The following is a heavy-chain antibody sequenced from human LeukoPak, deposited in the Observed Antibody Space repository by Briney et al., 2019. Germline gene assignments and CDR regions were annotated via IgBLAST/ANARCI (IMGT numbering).Heavy chain of an antibody. D-gene: IGHD6-19*01. J-gene: IGHJ4*02. CDR1: GYSFTSYW. CDR2: FSPGDSDS. V-gene: IGHV5-51*01. Sequence: GESLKISCKGSGYSFTSYWIGWVRQMPGKDLEWMGTFSPGDSDSRYSPSFQGQVTISADRSISTVYLQWSSLKASDTAIYYCARLASAWNFDYWGQGTLVTVSS. CDR3: ARLASAWNFDY.